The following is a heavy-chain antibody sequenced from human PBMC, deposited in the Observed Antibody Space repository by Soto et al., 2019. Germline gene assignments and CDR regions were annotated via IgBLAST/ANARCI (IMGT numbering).Heavy chain of an antibody. D-gene: IGHD3-3*01. Sequence: SETLSLTCTVSGGSISSYYWSWIRQPPGKGLEWIGYIYYSGSTNYNPSLKSRVTISVDTSKNQFSLKLSSVTAADTAVYYCARHRGDLDHYFDYWGQGTLVTVSS. CDR1: GGSISSYY. J-gene: IGHJ4*02. CDR2: IYYSGST. CDR3: ARHRGDLDHYFDY. V-gene: IGHV4-59*08.